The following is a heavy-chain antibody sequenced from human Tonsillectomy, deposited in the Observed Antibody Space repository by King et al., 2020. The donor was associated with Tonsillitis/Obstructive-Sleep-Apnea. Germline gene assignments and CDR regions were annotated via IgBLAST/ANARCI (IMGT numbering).Heavy chain of an antibody. Sequence: VQLVESGAEVKKPGESLKISCKGSGYSFSSYWIDWVRQMPGKGLEWMGTIDPSDSYTTYSPSFQGHVTISTDKSISTAFLQCASLKASDTAMYYCARRYFDGHYYYYMDVWGKGTTVTVSS. CDR3: ARRYFDGHYYYYMDV. CDR1: GYSFSSYW. D-gene: IGHD3-9*01. CDR2: IDPSDSYT. J-gene: IGHJ6*03. V-gene: IGHV5-10-1*01.